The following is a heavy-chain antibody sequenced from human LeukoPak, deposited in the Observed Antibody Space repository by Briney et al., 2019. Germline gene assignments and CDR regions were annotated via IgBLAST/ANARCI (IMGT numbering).Heavy chain of an antibody. CDR2: INPSGGST. CDR1: GYTFTSYY. CDR3: ARVGYHVWGSYRYSPFDY. D-gene: IGHD3-16*02. V-gene: IGHV1-46*01. Sequence: ASVKVSCKASGYTFTSYYMHWVRQAPGQGLEWMGIINPSGGSTSYAQKFQGRVTMTRDTSTSTVYMELSSLRSEDTAVYYCARVGYHVWGSYRYSPFDYWGQGTLVTVSS. J-gene: IGHJ4*02.